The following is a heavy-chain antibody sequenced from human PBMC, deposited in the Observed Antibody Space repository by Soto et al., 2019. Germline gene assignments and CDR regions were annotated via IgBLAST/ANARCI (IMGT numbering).Heavy chain of an antibody. V-gene: IGHV3-33*01. Sequence: QVQLVESGGGVVQPGRSLRLSCAASGFTFSSYGMHWVRQAPGKGLEWVAVIWYDGSNKYYADSVKGRFTISRDNSKNTLYLQMNSLRAEDTAVYYCAREVDWYFDLWGRGTLVTVSS. CDR1: GFTFSSYG. CDR3: AREVDWYFDL. CDR2: IWYDGSNK. J-gene: IGHJ2*01.